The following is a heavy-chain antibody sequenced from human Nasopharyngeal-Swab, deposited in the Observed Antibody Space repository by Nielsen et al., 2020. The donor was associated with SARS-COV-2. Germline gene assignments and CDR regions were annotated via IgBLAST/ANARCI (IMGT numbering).Heavy chain of an antibody. Sequence: GESLKISCAASGFPLSDYAMCWVRQAPGKGLEWVAFIAHDASNEYYGDSVKGRFSISRDSSKNTLYLQMDSLRGEDTAVYYCARDAPAHYGAFYWGRGTLVTVSS. V-gene: IGHV3-30*03. J-gene: IGHJ4*02. CDR1: GFPLSDYA. CDR3: ARDAPAHYGAFY. D-gene: IGHD4-17*01. CDR2: IAHDASNE.